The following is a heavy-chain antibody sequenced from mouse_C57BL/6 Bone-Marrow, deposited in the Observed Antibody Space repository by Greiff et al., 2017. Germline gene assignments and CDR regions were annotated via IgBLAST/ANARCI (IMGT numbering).Heavy chain of an antibody. CDR1: GYTFTDYY. CDR2: INPYNGGT. CDR3: ARGDYGSSSSYWYFDV. J-gene: IGHJ1*03. V-gene: IGHV1-19*01. D-gene: IGHD1-1*01. Sequence: VQLKESGPVLVKPGASVKMSCKASGYTFTDYYMNWVKQSHGKSLEWIGVINPYNGGTSYNQKFKGKATLTVDKSSSTAYMELNSLTSEDSAVYYCARGDYGSSSSYWYFDVWGTGTTVTVSA.